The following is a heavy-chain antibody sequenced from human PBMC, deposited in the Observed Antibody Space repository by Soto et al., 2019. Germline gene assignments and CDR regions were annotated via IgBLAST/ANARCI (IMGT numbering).Heavy chain of an antibody. Sequence: PGGSLRLSCAASGFTFDDYAMHWVRQAPGKGLEWVSGISWNSGSIGYADSVKGRFTISRDNAKNSLYLQMNSLRAEDTALYYCALTMVPAAMSGWVAYGRDVWGQGTTVIVSS. CDR1: GFTFDDYA. J-gene: IGHJ6*02. D-gene: IGHD2-2*01. CDR2: ISWNSGSI. CDR3: ALTMVPAAMSGWVAYGRDV. V-gene: IGHV3-9*01.